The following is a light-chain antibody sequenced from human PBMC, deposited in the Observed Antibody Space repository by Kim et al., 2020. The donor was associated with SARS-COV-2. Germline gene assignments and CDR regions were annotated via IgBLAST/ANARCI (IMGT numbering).Light chain of an antibody. CDR2: DVT. V-gene: IGLV2-14*04. CDR3: SSYTSSSTYV. CDR1: SSDVGGYNY. J-gene: IGLJ1*01. Sequence: GQSITISCTGTSSDVGGYNYVSWYQQHPGKAPNLLIYDVTKRPSGVSNRFSGSKSGNTASLTISGHQAEDAADYYCSSYTSSSTYVFGTGTKVTVL.